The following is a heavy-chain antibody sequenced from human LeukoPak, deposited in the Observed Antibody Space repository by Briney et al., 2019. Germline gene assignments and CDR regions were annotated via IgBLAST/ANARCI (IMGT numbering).Heavy chain of an antibody. J-gene: IGHJ4*02. D-gene: IGHD5-12*01. CDR3: AKASSGYTFDY. CDR1: GLTISTYA. Sequence: HPGGSLRLSCAASGLTISTYAMSWVRQAPGKGLEWVSTISVSSDNTYYADSVKGRFTISRDNSKNTLYFQMNSLRGEDTAVYYCAKASSGYTFDYWGQGTLVSVSS. V-gene: IGHV3-23*01. CDR2: ISVSSDNT.